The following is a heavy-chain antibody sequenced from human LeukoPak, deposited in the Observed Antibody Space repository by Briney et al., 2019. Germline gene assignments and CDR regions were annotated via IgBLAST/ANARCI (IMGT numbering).Heavy chain of an antibody. CDR1: GDSISSDGHS. D-gene: IGHD1-26*01. CDR2: IYHSGAA. J-gene: IGHJ4*02. CDR3: VRGVGGEYFYFDR. Sequence: SETLSLTCGVSGDSISSDGHSWSWIRQPPGKGLEWVGYIYHSGAAYHNPSLKSRLALSVDTSNNRFSLQLRSVTAADTAVYYCVRGVGGEYFYFDRWGQGALVTVSA. V-gene: IGHV4-30-4*07.